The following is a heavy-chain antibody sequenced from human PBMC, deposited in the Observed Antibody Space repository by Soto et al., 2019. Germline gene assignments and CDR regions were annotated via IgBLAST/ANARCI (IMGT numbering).Heavy chain of an antibody. V-gene: IGHV4-34*01. D-gene: IGHD4-17*01. CDR2: INHSGST. Sequence: SETLSLTCAVYGGSFSGYYWSWIRQPPGKWLEWIGEINHSGSTNYNPSLKSRLTISVDTSKNQFLLKLRSVTAADTALYYCVACDYGDYPRYWGPGTLVTVST. CDR1: GGSFSGYY. CDR3: VACDYGDYPRY. J-gene: IGHJ4*02.